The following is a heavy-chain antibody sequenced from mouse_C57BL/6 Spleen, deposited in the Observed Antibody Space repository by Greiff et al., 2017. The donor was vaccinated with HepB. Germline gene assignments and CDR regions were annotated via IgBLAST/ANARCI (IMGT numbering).Heavy chain of an antibody. CDR2: IDPSDSYT. CDR1: GYTFTSYW. D-gene: IGHD2-2*01. CDR3: ARDVYGEGDYFDY. J-gene: IGHJ2*01. V-gene: IGHV1-59*01. Sequence: VQLQQPGAELVRPGTSVKLSCKASGYTFTSYWMHWIKQRPGQGLEWIGVIDPSDSYTNYNQKFKGKATLTVDTSSSTAYMQLSSLTSEDSAVYYCARDVYGEGDYFDYWGQGTTLTVSS.